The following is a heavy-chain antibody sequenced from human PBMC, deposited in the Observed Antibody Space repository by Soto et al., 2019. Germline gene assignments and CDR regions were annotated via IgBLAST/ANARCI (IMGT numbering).Heavy chain of an antibody. J-gene: IGHJ4*02. V-gene: IGHV4-59*08. CDR2: IYYSGST. D-gene: IGHD3-22*01. CDR3: AGSGRDSSGYYFDY. CDR1: GGSISSYY. Sequence: SETLSLTCTVSGGSISSYYWSWIRQPPGKGLEWIGYIYYSGSTNYNPSLKSRVTISVDTSKNQFSLKLSSVTAADTAVYYCAGSGRDSSGYYFDYWGQGTLVTVSS.